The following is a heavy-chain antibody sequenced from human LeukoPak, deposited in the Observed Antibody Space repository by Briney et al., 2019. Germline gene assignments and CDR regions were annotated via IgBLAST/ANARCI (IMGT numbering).Heavy chain of an antibody. V-gene: IGHV4-34*01. D-gene: IGHD4-23*01. Sequence: SETLSLTCAVYGGSFSGCYWSWIRQPPGKGLEWIGEINHSGSTNYNPSLKSRVTISVDTSKNQFSLKLSSVTAADTAVYYCARPTTVEAFDIWGQGTMVTVSS. CDR3: ARPTTVEAFDI. CDR2: INHSGST. CDR1: GGSFSGCY. J-gene: IGHJ3*02.